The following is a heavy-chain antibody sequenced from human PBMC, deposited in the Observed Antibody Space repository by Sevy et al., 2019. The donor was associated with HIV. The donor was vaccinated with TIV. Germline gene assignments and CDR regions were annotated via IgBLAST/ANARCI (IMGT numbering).Heavy chain of an antibody. Sequence: GGSLRLSCAASGFSFDRYGMHWVRQAPGKGLEWVAVILYEGINKDYGDSVRGRFTISRDNSKNTLYLQMNSLGVDDTAVYYSATGRDYGSGSYDYWGPGTLVTVSS. J-gene: IGHJ4*02. D-gene: IGHD3-10*01. CDR2: ILYEGINK. V-gene: IGHV3-33*01. CDR3: ATGRDYGSGSYDY. CDR1: GFSFDRYG.